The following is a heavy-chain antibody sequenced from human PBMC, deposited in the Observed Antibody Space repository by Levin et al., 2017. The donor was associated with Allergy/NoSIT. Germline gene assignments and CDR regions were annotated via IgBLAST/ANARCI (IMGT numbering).Heavy chain of an antibody. CDR3: AKGKATTWLNWFDP. Sequence: GGSLRLSCAASGFTFSTYAMTWVRQAPGKGLEWVSAISGSGGTTYYADSLKGRFTISRDNSKNTLYLQLNSLRAEDTAVYYCAKGKATTWLNWFDPWGPGTLVTVSS. J-gene: IGHJ5*02. V-gene: IGHV3-23*01. CDR1: GFTFSTYA. CDR2: ISGSGGTT. D-gene: IGHD1-26*01.